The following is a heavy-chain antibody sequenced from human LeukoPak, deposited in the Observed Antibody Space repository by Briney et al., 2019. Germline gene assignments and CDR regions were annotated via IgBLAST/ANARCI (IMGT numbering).Heavy chain of an antibody. D-gene: IGHD2-2*01. CDR1: GFTVSSNY. CDR2: IYSGGST. Sequence: GGSLRLSCAASGFTVSSNYMSWVRQAPGPGLEWVSVIYSGGSTYYADSVKGRFTISRDNSKNTLYLQMNSLRAEDTAVYYCARDCSSTSCYESDEPYYYGMDVWGQGTTVTVSS. J-gene: IGHJ6*02. CDR3: ARDCSSTSCYESDEPYYYGMDV. V-gene: IGHV3-53*01.